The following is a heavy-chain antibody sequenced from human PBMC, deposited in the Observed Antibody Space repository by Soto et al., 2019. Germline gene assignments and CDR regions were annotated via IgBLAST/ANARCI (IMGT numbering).Heavy chain of an antibody. D-gene: IGHD5-12*01. CDR2: INPSGGST. J-gene: IGHJ4*02. Sequence: QVQLVQSGAEVKKPGASVKVSCKASGYTFTSYYMHWVRQAPGQGLEWMGIINPSGGSTSYAQKFQGRGTMTRDTSTSTVYMELSSLRDEDTAVYYCARDGERWLQPYDYWGQGTLVTVSS. CDR1: GYTFTSYY. CDR3: ARDGERWLQPYDY. V-gene: IGHV1-46*01.